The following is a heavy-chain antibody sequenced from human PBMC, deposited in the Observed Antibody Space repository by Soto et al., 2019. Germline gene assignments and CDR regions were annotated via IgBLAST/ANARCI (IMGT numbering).Heavy chain of an antibody. J-gene: IGHJ5*02. CDR2: TYYRSKWYN. V-gene: IGHV6-1*01. CDR3: ARMGYDSSGCYPRVRVLPYNWCDP. D-gene: IGHD3-22*01. Sequence: SQTLSLTCVISGASVSSNSAAWNWIRQSPSRGLEWLGRTYYRSKWYNDYAVSVKSRITINPDTSKNQFSLQLNSVTPEDTAVYYCARMGYDSSGCYPRVRVLPYNWCDPWGQGTLVTVSS. CDR1: GASVSSNSAA.